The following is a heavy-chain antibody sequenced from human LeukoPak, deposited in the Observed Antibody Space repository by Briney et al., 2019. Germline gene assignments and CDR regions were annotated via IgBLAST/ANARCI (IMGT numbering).Heavy chain of an antibody. CDR1: GFTFSNYD. D-gene: IGHD2-15*01. CDR3: ARGADTHFDY. J-gene: IGHJ4*02. V-gene: IGHV3-13*04. CDR2: IGTAGDT. Sequence: PGGSLRLSCAAPGFTFSNYDMHWVRQATGKGLEWVSAIGTAGDTYYQGSVRGRFTMSRENAKNSLYLQMNSLTAGDTAVYYCARGADTHFDYWGQGILVTVSS.